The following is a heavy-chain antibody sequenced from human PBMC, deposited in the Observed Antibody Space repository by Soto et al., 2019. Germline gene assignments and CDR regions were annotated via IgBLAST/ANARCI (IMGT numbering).Heavy chain of an antibody. CDR1: GFTFRSYA. J-gene: IGHJ4*02. D-gene: IGHD1-26*01. CDR2: ISSNGGRT. CDR3: ERGWSYYLDY. V-gene: IGHV3-64*01. Sequence: EVQLVESGGGLVQPGGSLRLSCAASGFTFRSYAMPWVRQAPGKGLEYVSAISSNGGRTYYANSVKGRFNISRDNSKNTLYLQMGSLRAEDMAVYYCERGWSYYLDYWGQGTLVTVSS.